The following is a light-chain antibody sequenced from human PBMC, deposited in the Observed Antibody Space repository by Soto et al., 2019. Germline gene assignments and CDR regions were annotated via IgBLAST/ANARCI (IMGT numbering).Light chain of an antibody. Sequence: EIVLTQSPGTLSLSPGGRGTLSCRASQTVRRSYLTWYQQTPGQAPRLLIYAASSRATGIPDRFSGSGSGTHFTLTISRLEPEDFALYYCQQYCSSPPPFGQGTKVEIK. CDR3: QQYCSSPPP. J-gene: IGKJ1*01. V-gene: IGKV3-20*01. CDR1: QTVRRSY. CDR2: AAS.